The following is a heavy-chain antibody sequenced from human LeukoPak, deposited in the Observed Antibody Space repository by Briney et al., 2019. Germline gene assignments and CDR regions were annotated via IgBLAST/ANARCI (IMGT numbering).Heavy chain of an antibody. CDR1: GGSISSSSYY. CDR2: IYYSGST. V-gene: IGHV4-39*07. Sequence: SETLSLTCTVSGGSISSSSYYWGWIRQPPGKGLEWIGSIYYSGSTYYNPSLKSRVTISVDTSKNQFSLKLSSVTAADTAVYYCAGWKNDYGDYWGQGTLVTVSS. CDR3: AGWKNDYGDY. D-gene: IGHD1-1*01. J-gene: IGHJ4*02.